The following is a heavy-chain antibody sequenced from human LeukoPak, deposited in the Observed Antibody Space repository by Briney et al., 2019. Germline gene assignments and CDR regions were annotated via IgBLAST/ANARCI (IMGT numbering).Heavy chain of an antibody. CDR2: IGTAGDT. CDR1: GFTFSSYD. CDR3: ARVKSRDGMDV. Sequence: QPGGSLRLSCAASGFTFSSYDMHWVRQATGKGLEWGSAIGTAGDTYYPGSVKGRFTISRENAKNSLYLQMNSLRAGDTAVYYCARVKSRDGMDVWGQGTTVTVSS. J-gene: IGHJ6*02. D-gene: IGHD5-24*01. V-gene: IGHV3-13*01.